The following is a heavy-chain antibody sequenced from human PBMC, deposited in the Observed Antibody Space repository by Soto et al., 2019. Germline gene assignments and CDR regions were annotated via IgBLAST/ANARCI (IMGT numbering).Heavy chain of an antibody. CDR3: ARGRGYSYGYSGVYYGMDV. CDR1: GGSFSGYY. D-gene: IGHD5-18*01. V-gene: IGHV4-34*01. J-gene: IGHJ6*02. CDR2: INHSGST. Sequence: SETLSLTCAVYGGSFSGYYLSWIRQPPGKGLEWIGEINHSGSTNYNPSLESRVTISVDTSENQFSLKLSSVTAADTAVYYCARGRGYSYGYSGVYYGMDVWGQGTTVTVYS.